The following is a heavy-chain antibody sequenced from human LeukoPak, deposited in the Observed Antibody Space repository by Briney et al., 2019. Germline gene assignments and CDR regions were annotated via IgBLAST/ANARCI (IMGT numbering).Heavy chain of an antibody. CDR2: IYYSGST. D-gene: IGHD2-21*02. CDR1: GGSINSYY. V-gene: IGHV4-59*01. J-gene: IGHJ6*02. CDR3: ARGRAYCGGDCSNYGMDV. Sequence: KSSETLSLNCTVSGGSINSYYWSWIRQPPGKGLEWIGYIYYSGSTNYNTSLKSRVTISVDTSKNQFSLKLNSVSATDTAVYYCARGRAYCGGDCSNYGMDVWGQGTTVTVS.